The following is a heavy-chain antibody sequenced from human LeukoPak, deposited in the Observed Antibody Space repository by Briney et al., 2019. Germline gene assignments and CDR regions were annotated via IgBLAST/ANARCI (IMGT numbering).Heavy chain of an antibody. CDR3: ASGSSIAARSEIYYSDY. CDR1: GYTFTGYF. CDR2: INPNSGGT. D-gene: IGHD6-6*01. J-gene: IGHJ4*02. V-gene: IGHV1-2*02. Sequence: ASLRVSCKASGYTFTGYFIYWVRQAPGQGLEWMGWINPNSGGTNYAQKFQGRVIMTRDTSITTAYMELSRLRSDDTAVYYCASGSSIAARSEIYYSDYWGQGTLVTVSS.